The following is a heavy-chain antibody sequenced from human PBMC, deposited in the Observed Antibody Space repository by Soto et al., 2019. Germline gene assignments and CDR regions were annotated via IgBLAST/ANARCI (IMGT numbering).Heavy chain of an antibody. V-gene: IGHV4-39*01. Sequence: LQLQESGPGLVKPSETLSLTCTVSGGSISSRSHYWGWIRQSPVKHLDWIGSSFYRGSTHYNPSLKTRVTMAVDTSKHQFALKLYSVTPADSAVYYFATAVGSGVVTPFCEYWGQGNLITVTS. CDR1: GGSISSRSHY. J-gene: IGHJ4*02. CDR3: ATAVGSGVVTPFCEY. D-gene: IGHD3-3*01. CDR2: SFYRGST.